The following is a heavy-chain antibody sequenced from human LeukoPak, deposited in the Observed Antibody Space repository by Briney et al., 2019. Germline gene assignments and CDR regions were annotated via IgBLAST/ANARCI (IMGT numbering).Heavy chain of an antibody. CDR3: ARRDEAYHSIDY. CDR1: GFTFSSFS. CDR2: ISSDISYT. J-gene: IGHJ4*02. Sequence: GGSLRLSCAASGFTFSSFSMNWVRQAPGKGLEWVSFISSDISYTYYADSVKGRFTISRDHAKNSLYLQMNSLRAEDTAVYYCARRDEAYHSIDYWGQGTLVTVSS. V-gene: IGHV3-21*01. D-gene: IGHD1-14*01.